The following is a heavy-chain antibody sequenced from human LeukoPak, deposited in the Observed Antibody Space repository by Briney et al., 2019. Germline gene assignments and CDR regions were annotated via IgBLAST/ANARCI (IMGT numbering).Heavy chain of an antibody. D-gene: IGHD2-2*02. CDR2: INPNSGNT. CDR1: GYTFTGYY. CDR3: ARGVGYCSSTSCYRGPEDYYYYYMDV. J-gene: IGHJ6*03. V-gene: IGHV1-8*03. Sequence: ASVKVSCKASGYTFTGYYMHWVRQAPGQGLEWMGWINPNSGNTGYAQKFQGRVTITRNTSISTAYMELSSLRSEDTAVYYCARGVGYCSSTSCYRGPEDYYYYYMDVWGKGTTATVSS.